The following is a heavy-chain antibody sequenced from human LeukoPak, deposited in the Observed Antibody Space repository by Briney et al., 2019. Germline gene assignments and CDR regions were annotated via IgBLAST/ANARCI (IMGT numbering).Heavy chain of an antibody. CDR1: GFTFSSYA. CDR2: IKSKTDGGTT. V-gene: IGHV3-15*01. Sequence: GSLRLSCAASGFTFSSYAMSWVRQAPGKGLEWVGRIKSKTDGGTTDYAAPVKGRFTISRDDSKNTLYLQMNSLKTEDTAVYYCTTAGATEVYYFDYWGQGTLVTVSS. J-gene: IGHJ4*02. D-gene: IGHD1-26*01. CDR3: TTAGATEVYYFDY.